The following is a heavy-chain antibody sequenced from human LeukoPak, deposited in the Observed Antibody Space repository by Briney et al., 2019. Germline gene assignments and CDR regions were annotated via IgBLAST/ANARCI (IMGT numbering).Heavy chain of an antibody. CDR2: IFHTGST. Sequence: SETLSLTCTVSGSSISSGHYWAWIRQPPGKGLEWIGSIFHTGSTYHNPSLKSRVTISVDTSKNQFSLKLNSVTAADTAVYYCARDHSSSSEDYWGQGTLVTVSS. D-gene: IGHD6-13*01. J-gene: IGHJ4*02. CDR3: ARDHSSSSEDY. V-gene: IGHV4-38-2*02. CDR1: GSSISSGHY.